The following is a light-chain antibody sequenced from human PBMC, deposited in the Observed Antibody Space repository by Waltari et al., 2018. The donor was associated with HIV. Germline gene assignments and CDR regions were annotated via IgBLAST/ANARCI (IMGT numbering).Light chain of an antibody. CDR1: ESISRF. CDR3: QQANGFPHT. V-gene: IGKV1-12*01. J-gene: IGKJ2*01. Sequence: DIQVTQFPSSLPASVGDTVTITCRASESISRFLAWYQPTPGQAPRLLIYDASRLDGGAPSRFRGFGSGTDFTLVISNLQIEDFATYICQQANGFPHTFGQGTKVE. CDR2: DAS.